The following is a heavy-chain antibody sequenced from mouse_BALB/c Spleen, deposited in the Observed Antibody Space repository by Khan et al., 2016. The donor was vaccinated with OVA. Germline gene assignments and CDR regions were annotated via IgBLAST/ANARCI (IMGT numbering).Heavy chain of an antibody. CDR2: ISGERSTI. J-gene: IGHJ2*01. CDR1: GFTFSSYG. D-gene: IGHD1-1*01. CDR3: ATSYYYGYYFDY. Sequence: EVELVESGGGLVQPGGSRKLSCAASGFTFSSYGMHWVRQAPEKGLEWVAYISGERSTIYYADTVKGRFTISRTNPKTTLFLQMTSLMSEDTAMYYCATSYYYGYYFDYWGPGTTLTVSS. V-gene: IGHV5-17*02.